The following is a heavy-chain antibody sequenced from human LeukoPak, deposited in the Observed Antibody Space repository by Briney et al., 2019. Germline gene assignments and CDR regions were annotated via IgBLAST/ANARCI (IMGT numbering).Heavy chain of an antibody. J-gene: IGHJ6*03. V-gene: IGHV3-21*01. D-gene: IGHD1-26*01. CDR3: ARDGIIAQKGRSPNNYYYMDV. CDR1: GFTFSSYS. CDR2: ISSSGSYI. Sequence: GGSLRLSCAASGFTFSSYSMNWVRQAPGKGLEWVSSISSSGSYIYSADSVKGRFTIFRDNAKNSLYLQMNSLRAEDTAVYYCARDGIIAQKGRSPNNYYYMDVWGKGTTVTVSS.